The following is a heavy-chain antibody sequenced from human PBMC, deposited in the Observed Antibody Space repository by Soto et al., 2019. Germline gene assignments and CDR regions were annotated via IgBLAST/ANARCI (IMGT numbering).Heavy chain of an antibody. CDR1: GFTFSSYA. V-gene: IGHV3-30-3*01. Sequence: PGGSLRLSCAASGFTFSSYAMHWVRQAPGKGLEWVAVISYDVSNKYYADSVKGRFTISRDNSKNTLYLQMNSLRAEDTAVYYCASPFGGSTTGFDYWGQGTLVTVSS. D-gene: IGHD1-26*01. J-gene: IGHJ4*02. CDR3: ASPFGGSTTGFDY. CDR2: ISYDVSNK.